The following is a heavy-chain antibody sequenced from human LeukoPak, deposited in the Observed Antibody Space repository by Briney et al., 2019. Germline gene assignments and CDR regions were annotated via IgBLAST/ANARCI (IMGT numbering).Heavy chain of an antibody. CDR1: GFTFDTYW. CDR2: IHRDGNNI. D-gene: IGHD2-8*01. Sequence: GGSLRLSCVASGFTFDTYWMHWVRQAPGKGLVWVSRIHRDGNNINYGDFVQGRFTVSRDNAKNTLYLQMHSLRVEDTAVYYCATRYCTISACRASSYKSFDVWGKGTTVTVSS. CDR3: ATRYCTISACRASSYKSFDV. V-gene: IGHV3-74*01. J-gene: IGHJ6*04.